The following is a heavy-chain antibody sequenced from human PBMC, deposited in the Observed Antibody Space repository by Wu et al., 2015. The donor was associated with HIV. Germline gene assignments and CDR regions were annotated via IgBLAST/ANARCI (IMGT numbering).Heavy chain of an antibody. V-gene: IGHV1-2*02. Sequence: QVQLEQSGSEVKEPQTSVTMSCKASGYIFSDYYIHWVRQAPGQGLEWVGWIRPDSGATNYAEKFEDRVTMTRDASISTAYMQLNRLRSDDTAVYFCARDLGDDFAVRGFYWYMDVWGRGTAITVSS. CDR3: ARDLGDDFAVRGFYWYMDV. J-gene: IGHJ6*03. CDR1: GYIFSDYY. D-gene: IGHD2-21*02. CDR2: IRPDSGAT.